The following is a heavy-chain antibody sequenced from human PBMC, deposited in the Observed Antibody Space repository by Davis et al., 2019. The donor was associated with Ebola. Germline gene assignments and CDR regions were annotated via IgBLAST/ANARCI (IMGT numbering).Heavy chain of an antibody. D-gene: IGHD1-26*01. CDR3: ARDHSLSSGSYHYYYGMDV. V-gene: IGHV4-31*03. CDR2: IYYSGST. Sequence: SETLSLTCTVSGGSISSGGYYWSWILQPPGKGLEWIGYIYYSGSTYYNPSLKSRVTISVDTSKNQFSLKLSSVTAADTAVYYCARDHSLSSGSYHYYYGMDVWGKGTTVTVSS. J-gene: IGHJ6*04. CDR1: GGSISSGGYY.